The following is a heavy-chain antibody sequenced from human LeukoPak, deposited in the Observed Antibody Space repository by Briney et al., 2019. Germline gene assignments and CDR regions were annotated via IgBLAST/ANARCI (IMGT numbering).Heavy chain of an antibody. CDR3: ARVIGRLYAGLDYYYHMDV. D-gene: IGHD2-2*02. V-gene: IGHV4-59*11. J-gene: IGHJ6*03. CDR1: GGSISSHY. CDR2: IYYSGST. Sequence: SETPSLTCTVSGGSISSHYWSWIRQPPGKGLEWIGYIYYSGSTNYKPPPKSRVTISVNTSKNHLSLKLSSMTAADTAVYYCARVIGRLYAGLDYYYHMDVWGKGTTVTVSS.